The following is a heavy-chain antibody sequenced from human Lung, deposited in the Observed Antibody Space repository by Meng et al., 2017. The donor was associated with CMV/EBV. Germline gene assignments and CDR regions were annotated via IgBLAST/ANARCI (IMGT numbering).Heavy chain of an antibody. J-gene: IGHJ6*02. CDR2: INNNGDNT. V-gene: IGHV3-23*01. D-gene: IGHD1-26*01. CDR3: ARDRTVGATTGLWSWEDYHSYYAMDV. CDR1: GFTFSGYA. Sequence: GGSLRLXCAASGFTFSGYAMTWVRQAPGKGLEWVAAINNNGDNTYYADSVKGRFTISRDNSKNNLYLQMNSLRSEDTAKYYCARDRTVGATTGLWSWEDYHSYYAMDVWGQGXTVTVSS.